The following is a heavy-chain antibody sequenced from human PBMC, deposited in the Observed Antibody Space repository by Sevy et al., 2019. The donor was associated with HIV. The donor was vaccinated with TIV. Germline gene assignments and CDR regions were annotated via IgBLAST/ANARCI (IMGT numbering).Heavy chain of an antibody. Sequence: GGSLRLSCAASGFTFSSYWMHWVRQAPGKGLVWVSRINSDGSSTRYADSVKGRFTISRDNAKNTLYLQMNSLRAEDTAVYYCARVEWVAVAGYYYGMDVWGQGTTVTVSS. J-gene: IGHJ6*02. V-gene: IGHV3-74*01. CDR3: ARVEWVAVAGYYYGMDV. CDR2: INSDGSST. D-gene: IGHD6-19*01. CDR1: GFTFSSYW.